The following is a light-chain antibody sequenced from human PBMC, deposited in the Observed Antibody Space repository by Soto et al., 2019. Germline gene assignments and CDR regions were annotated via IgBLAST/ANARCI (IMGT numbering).Light chain of an antibody. CDR3: QQYNNWPPWT. CDR1: QSIRTD. J-gene: IGKJ1*01. V-gene: IGKV3D-15*01. CDR2: DAS. Sequence: DIVMTQSQATLSVSPGERATLSCRASQSIRTDLAWYQQKSGQGPRLLIYDASTRATGIPARFSGSGSGTEFTLTISSLQSEDFAVYYCQQYNNWPPWTFGQGTKVDIK.